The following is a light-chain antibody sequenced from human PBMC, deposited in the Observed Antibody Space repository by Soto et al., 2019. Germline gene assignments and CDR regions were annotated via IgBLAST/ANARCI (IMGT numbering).Light chain of an antibody. CDR3: QSYDSSLSSYV. Sequence: QAVVTQPPSVSGAPGQRVTTSCTGSSSNIGAGYDVHWYQQLPGTAPKLLIYGNSNRPSGVPDRFSGSKSGTSASLAITGLQAEDEADYYCQSYDSSLSSYVFGTGTKLTVL. V-gene: IGLV1-40*01. CDR1: SSNIGAGYD. CDR2: GNS. J-gene: IGLJ1*01.